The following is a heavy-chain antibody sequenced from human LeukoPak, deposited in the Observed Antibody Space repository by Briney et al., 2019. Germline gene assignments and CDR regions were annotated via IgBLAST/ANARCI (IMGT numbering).Heavy chain of an antibody. V-gene: IGHV1-69*13. CDR2: IIPIFGTA. Sequence: SVKVSCKASGGTFISYAISWVRQAPGQGLEWMGGIIPIFGTANYAQKFQGRVTITADESTSTAYMELSSLRSEDTAVYYCARAEVDCSGGSCYGLSWFDPWGQGTLVTVSS. D-gene: IGHD2-15*01. CDR1: GGTFISYA. CDR3: ARAEVDCSGGSCYGLSWFDP. J-gene: IGHJ5*02.